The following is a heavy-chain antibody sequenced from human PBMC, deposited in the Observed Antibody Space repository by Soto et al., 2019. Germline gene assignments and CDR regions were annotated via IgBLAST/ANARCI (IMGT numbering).Heavy chain of an antibody. CDR2: IYYSGST. CDR1: GGSISSYY. Sequence: SETLSLTCTGSGGSISSYYWSWIRQPPGKGLEWIGYIYYSGSTNYNPSLKSRVTISVDTSKNQFSLKLSSVTAADTAVYYCASHNDSWGQGTLLTVSS. V-gene: IGHV4-59*08. CDR3: ASHNDS. J-gene: IGHJ4*02.